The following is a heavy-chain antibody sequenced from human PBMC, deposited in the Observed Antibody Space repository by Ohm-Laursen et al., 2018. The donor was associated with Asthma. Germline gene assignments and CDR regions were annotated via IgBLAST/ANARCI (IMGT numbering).Heavy chain of an antibody. D-gene: IGHD3-22*01. CDR2: IYYSGST. J-gene: IGHJ5*02. CDR1: GGSISSYY. Sequence: SDTLSLTCTVSGGSISSYYWSWIRQPPGKGLEWIGYIYYSGSTNYNPSLKSRVTISVDTSKNQFSLKLSSVTAADTAVYYCARDHHYYDSSGNNWFDPWGQGTLVTVSS. CDR3: ARDHHYYDSSGNNWFDP. V-gene: IGHV4-59*01.